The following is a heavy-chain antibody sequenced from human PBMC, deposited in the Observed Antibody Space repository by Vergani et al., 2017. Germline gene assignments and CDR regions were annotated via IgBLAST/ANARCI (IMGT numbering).Heavy chain of an antibody. J-gene: IGHJ4*02. D-gene: IGHD5-24*01. V-gene: IGHV3-23*04. CDR3: AKSGWLQHFGAHYFDS. CDR2: LTASGSGI. Sequence: EVQLVESGGVVVQPGGSLRLSCSASGFNFDDYAMNWVRQAPGKGLEWVSGLTASGSGISYADSVRGRFTISRDNSKNTLFLQMDSLRAEDTAVYYCAKSGWLQHFGAHYFDSWGQGILVTVSS. CDR1: GFNFDDYA.